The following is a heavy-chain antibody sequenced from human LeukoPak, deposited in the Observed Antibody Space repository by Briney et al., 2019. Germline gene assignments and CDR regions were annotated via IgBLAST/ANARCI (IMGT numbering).Heavy chain of an antibody. CDR1: GVSITTNNLF. J-gene: IGHJ4*02. Sequence: SETLSLTCRVSGVSITTNNLFWGWPRQSPGRGLEWVGYIGYSGSDKYNPSLESRATMSLDTSKNQFSLMLNPLTAAHTAVYYCSQNGFSEFRIAFHYWGQGTPVTVSS. CDR3: SQNGFSEFRIAFHY. CDR2: IGYSGSD. D-gene: IGHD2-8*01. V-gene: IGHV4-61*05.